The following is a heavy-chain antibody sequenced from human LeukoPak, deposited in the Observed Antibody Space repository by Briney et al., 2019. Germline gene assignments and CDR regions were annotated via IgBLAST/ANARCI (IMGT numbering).Heavy chain of an antibody. CDR2: ISGAADDT. D-gene: IGHD6-19*01. J-gene: IGHJ4*02. CDR3: VKDLVAASENVRGWYPMDY. CDR1: GFTFSSYA. V-gene: IGHV3-23*01. Sequence: GGSLRLSCAASGFTFSSYAMSWVRQAPGKGLEWVSAISGAADDTYYADSLKGRFLISRDNSKNSLYLQMNSLRTEDTALYYCVKDLVAASENVRGWYPMDYWGQGTLVTVSS.